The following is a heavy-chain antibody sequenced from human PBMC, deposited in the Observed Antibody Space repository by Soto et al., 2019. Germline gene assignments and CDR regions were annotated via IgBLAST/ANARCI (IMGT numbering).Heavy chain of an antibody. Sequence: GGSLRLSCAASGFTFSSYAMSWVRQAPGKGLEWVSAISGSGGSTYYADSVKGRFTISRDNPKNTLYLQMNSLRAEDTAVYYCARAPMVRGDNWFDPWGQGTLVTVSS. CDR1: GFTFSSYA. D-gene: IGHD3-10*01. CDR3: ARAPMVRGDNWFDP. J-gene: IGHJ5*02. CDR2: ISGSGGST. V-gene: IGHV3-23*01.